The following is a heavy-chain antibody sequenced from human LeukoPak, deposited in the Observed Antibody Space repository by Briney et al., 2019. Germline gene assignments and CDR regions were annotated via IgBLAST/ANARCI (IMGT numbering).Heavy chain of an antibody. D-gene: IGHD6-6*01. CDR3: ARDSSSDWFDP. Sequence: ASVKVSCKASGYTFTGYYMHWVRQAPGQGLEWMGWINPNSGGTNYAQKFQGRITMTRDTSISTAYMQLSRLRSDDTAVYYCARDSSSDWFDPWGQGTMVTVSS. CDR1: GYTFTGYY. J-gene: IGHJ5*02. CDR2: INPNSGGT. V-gene: IGHV1-2*02.